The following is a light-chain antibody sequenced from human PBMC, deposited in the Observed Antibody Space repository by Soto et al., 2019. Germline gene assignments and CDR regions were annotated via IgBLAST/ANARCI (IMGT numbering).Light chain of an antibody. Sequence: EIVMTQSPATLSVSPGERATLSCMASQSVGSDLAWYQQKPGQAPRLVIYDTSTRATGIPARFSGSGSGTEFTLTISSLQSEDFALYYCQQHSNWPLTFGGGTKVDIK. V-gene: IGKV3-15*01. CDR3: QQHSNWPLT. CDR1: QSVGSD. J-gene: IGKJ4*01. CDR2: DTS.